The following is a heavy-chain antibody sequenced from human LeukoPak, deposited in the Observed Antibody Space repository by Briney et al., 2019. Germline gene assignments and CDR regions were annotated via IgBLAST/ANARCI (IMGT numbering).Heavy chain of an antibody. Sequence: PSETLSLTCTASGASISSGYWSWIRQPPGKGLEWVGYIYYSGSTNYNPSLKSRVTISADMSKNQFSLRLSSVTAADTAVYYCARDPVGSNWFDPWGQGTLVTVSS. D-gene: IGHD3-10*01. CDR1: GASISSGY. V-gene: IGHV4-59*01. CDR3: ARDPVGSNWFDP. J-gene: IGHJ5*02. CDR2: IYYSGST.